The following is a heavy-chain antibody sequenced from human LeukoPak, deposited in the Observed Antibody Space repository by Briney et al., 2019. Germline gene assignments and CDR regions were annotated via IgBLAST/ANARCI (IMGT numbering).Heavy chain of an antibody. D-gene: IGHD2-2*01. CDR1: GSTFTIYY. CDR3: ARIYCSSTSCYGFFGY. CDR2: INPSGAGT. J-gene: IGHJ4*02. Sequence: ASVKVSCKASGSTFTIYYMHWVRQAHGQGLERMGIINPSGAGTSNDQPFQGRVTMTRDTSTSTVYMGLSSLRSEDTVVYYCARIYCSSTSCYGFFGYWGQGTLVTVSS. V-gene: IGHV1-46*01.